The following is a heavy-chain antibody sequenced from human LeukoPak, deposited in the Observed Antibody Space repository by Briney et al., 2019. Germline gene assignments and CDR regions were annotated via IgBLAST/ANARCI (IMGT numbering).Heavy chain of an antibody. CDR2: TYYRSKWYN. Sequence: SQTLSLTCALSGDSVSSSSAAWNWIRQSPSGGLEWLGRTYYRSKWYNDYAVSVRSRITINPDTSMNHFSLQLNSVTPEDTAVYYCARGRATLFDYWGQGTLVTVSS. J-gene: IGHJ4*02. V-gene: IGHV6-1*01. CDR3: ARGRATLFDY. D-gene: IGHD5-12*01. CDR1: GDSVSSSSAA.